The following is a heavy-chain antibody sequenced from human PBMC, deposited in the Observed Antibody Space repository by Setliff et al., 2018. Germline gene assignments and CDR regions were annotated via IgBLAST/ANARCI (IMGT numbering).Heavy chain of an antibody. D-gene: IGHD3-9*01. Sequence: KPSETLSLTCTVTGGSFDSGTHYWSWIRQPAGKVPEWIGLIQGTGNTNYNPSLQSRATISIDTSKNQISLKITSVTAADTALYSCAGTPARGTTWLPPFDYWGQGIQVTVSS. CDR2: IQGTGNT. CDR3: AGTPARGTTWLPPFDY. CDR1: GGSFDSGTHY. J-gene: IGHJ4*02. V-gene: IGHV4-61*02.